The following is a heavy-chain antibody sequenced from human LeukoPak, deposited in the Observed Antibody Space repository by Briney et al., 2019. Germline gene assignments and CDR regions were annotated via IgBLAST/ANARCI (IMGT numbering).Heavy chain of an antibody. CDR3: ARDGWPAFDY. Sequence: SQTLSLTCAISGDSVSSNTAAWDCIRQSPSRCLEWLGRTYYRPKWYNDYAVSVKSRITINPDTSKNHFSLQLNSVTPEDTAVYYCARDGWPAFDYWGQGTLVTVSS. CDR1: GDSVSSNTAA. CDR2: TYYRPKWYN. D-gene: IGHD2-15*01. J-gene: IGHJ4*02. V-gene: IGHV6-1*01.